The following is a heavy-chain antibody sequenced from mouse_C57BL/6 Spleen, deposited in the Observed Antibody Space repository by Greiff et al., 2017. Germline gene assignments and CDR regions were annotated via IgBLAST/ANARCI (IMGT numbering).Heavy chain of an antibody. Sequence: QVQLQQSGAELVRPGASVTLSCKASGYTFTDYEMHWVKQTPVHGLEWIGAIDPETGGTAYNQKFKGKAILTADKSSSTAYMELRSLTSEDSAVYYCKGEVYWDGDYRGQGTTLTVSS. V-gene: IGHV1-15*01. CDR2: IDPETGGT. J-gene: IGHJ2*01. CDR3: KGEVYWDGDY. D-gene: IGHD4-1*01. CDR1: GYTFTDYE.